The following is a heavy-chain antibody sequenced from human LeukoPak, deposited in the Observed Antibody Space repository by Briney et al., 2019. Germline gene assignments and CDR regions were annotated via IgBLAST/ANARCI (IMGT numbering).Heavy chain of an antibody. V-gene: IGHV5-51*01. CDR2: IYVGDSDT. D-gene: IGHD5-18*01. CDR3: ARLGDLQLTSMAPRGYFNY. CDR1: GYNFATYW. J-gene: IGHJ4*02. Sequence: GGSLRLSCKGSGYNFATYWIAWVRQMPGKGLEWMGIIYVGDSDTRYSPSSQGQVTISIDKSISTAYLQWSSLKASDTAMYYCARLGDLQLTSMAPRGYFNYWGQGTLVTVSS.